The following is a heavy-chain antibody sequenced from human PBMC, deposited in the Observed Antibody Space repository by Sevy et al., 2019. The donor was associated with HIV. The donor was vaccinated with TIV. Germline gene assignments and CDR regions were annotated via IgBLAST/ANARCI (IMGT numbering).Heavy chain of an antibody. V-gene: IGHV3-30*02. Sequence: GGSLRLSCAASGFTFSNHAMHWVRQAPGKGLEWVAFIRYDGSNEYYADSVKGRFTISRDNPKNTLYLQMNSLRPEDTAVYYCAKDRKVLLVVYAIPFDVFDIWGQGTMVTVSS. J-gene: IGHJ3*02. D-gene: IGHD2-8*02. CDR3: AKDRKVLLVVYAIPFDVFDI. CDR2: IRYDGSNE. CDR1: GFTFSNHA.